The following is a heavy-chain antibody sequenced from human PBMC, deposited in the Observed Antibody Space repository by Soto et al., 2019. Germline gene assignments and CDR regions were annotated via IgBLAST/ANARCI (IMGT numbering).Heavy chain of an antibody. D-gene: IGHD3-16*01. CDR1: EFAFSSYA. Sequence: PGGSLRLSCEASEFAFSSYAMHWVRQAPGKGLEWVGVISYDGNYIYYADSVKGRFTISRDNSKNTLYVQVNSLRPEDTAVYYCAKGILSATIGPYAMDVWGQGTTVTVSS. V-gene: IGHV3-30*18. J-gene: IGHJ6*02. CDR3: AKGILSATIGPYAMDV. CDR2: ISYDGNYI.